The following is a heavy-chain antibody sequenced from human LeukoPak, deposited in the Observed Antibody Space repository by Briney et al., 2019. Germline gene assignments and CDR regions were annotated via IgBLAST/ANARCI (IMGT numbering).Heavy chain of an antibody. CDR3: ASEGANYDYVWGSQFAVY. Sequence: KASETLSLTCAVYGGSFSGYYWSWIRQPPGKGLEWIGEINHSGSTNYNPSLKSRVTISVDTSKNQFSLKLSSVTAADTAVYYCASEGANYDYVWGSQFAVYWGQGTLVTVSS. D-gene: IGHD3-16*01. V-gene: IGHV4-34*01. CDR1: GGSFSGYY. J-gene: IGHJ4*02. CDR2: INHSGST.